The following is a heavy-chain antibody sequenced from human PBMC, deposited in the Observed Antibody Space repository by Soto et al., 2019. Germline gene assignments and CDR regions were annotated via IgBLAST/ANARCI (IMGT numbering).Heavy chain of an antibody. V-gene: IGHV1-2*04. J-gene: IGHJ3*02. CDR3: ARDVPAAARAFDI. Sequence: VASVKVSCKASGYTFTGYYMHWVRQAPGQGLEWMGWINPNSGGTNYAQKFQGWVTMTRDTSISTAYMELSRLRSDDTAVYYCARDVPAAARAFDIWGQGTMVTVSS. D-gene: IGHD2-2*01. CDR2: INPNSGGT. CDR1: GYTFTGYY.